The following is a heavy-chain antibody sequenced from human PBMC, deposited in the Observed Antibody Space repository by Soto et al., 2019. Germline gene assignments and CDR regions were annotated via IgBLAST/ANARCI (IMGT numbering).Heavy chain of an antibody. CDR2: ISGSGGST. V-gene: IGHV3-23*01. J-gene: IGHJ6*02. D-gene: IGHD2-15*01. CDR3: AKDSGEGQYCSGGSCYYYYYGMDV. CDR1: GFTFSSYA. Sequence: GGSLRLSCAASGFTFSSYAMSWVRQAPGKGLEWVSAISGSGGSTYYADSVKGRFTISRDNSKNTLYLQMNSLRAEDTAVYYCAKDSGEGQYCSGGSCYYYYYGMDVWGQGTTVTVSS.